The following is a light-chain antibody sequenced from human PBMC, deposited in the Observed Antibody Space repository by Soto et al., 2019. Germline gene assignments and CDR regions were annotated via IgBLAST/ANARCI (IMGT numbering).Light chain of an antibody. CDR3: QQRSNWPLT. CDR1: QSVGSY. Sequence: EIVVTQSPATLSLSPGERVTLSCRASQSVGSYLAWYQQKPGQAPRLLIYDASNRATGLPARFTGSGSGTDFTVTISSLEPEDFAVYYCQQRSNWPLTFGGGTKVEIK. CDR2: DAS. J-gene: IGKJ4*01. V-gene: IGKV3-11*01.